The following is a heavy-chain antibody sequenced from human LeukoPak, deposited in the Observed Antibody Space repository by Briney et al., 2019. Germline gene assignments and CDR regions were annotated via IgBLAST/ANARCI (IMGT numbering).Heavy chain of an antibody. D-gene: IGHD1-26*01. CDR3: ARGRGATHFY. Sequence: GGSLRLSCAASGFTFSSYGMHWVRQAPGKGLEWVAFIRYDGSNKYYADSVKGRFTISRDNSKNTLYLQMNSLRAEDTAVYYCARGRGATHFYWGHGTFVTVSS. J-gene: IGHJ4*01. V-gene: IGHV3-30*02. CDR1: GFTFSSYG. CDR2: IRYDGSNK.